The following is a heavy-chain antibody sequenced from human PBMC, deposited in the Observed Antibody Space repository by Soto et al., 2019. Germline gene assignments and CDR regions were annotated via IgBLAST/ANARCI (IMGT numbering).Heavy chain of an antibody. V-gene: IGHV3-23*01. Sequence: GSLRLSCAASGFTFSSYAMSWVRQAPGKGLEWVSAIGGSTTGTFYADSVKGRFTISRDNSKNTLNLQMNSLRAEDTAIYYCAKAYYYGSGNYYLSFDIWGQGTMVTVSS. D-gene: IGHD3-10*01. CDR1: GFTFSSYA. J-gene: IGHJ3*02. CDR2: IGGSTTGT. CDR3: AKAYYYGSGNYYLSFDI.